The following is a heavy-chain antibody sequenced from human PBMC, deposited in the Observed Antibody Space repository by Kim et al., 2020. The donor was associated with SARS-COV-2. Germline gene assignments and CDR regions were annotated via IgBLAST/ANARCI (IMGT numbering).Heavy chain of an antibody. Sequence: GGSLRLSCAASGFTFDDYAMHWVRQAPGKGLEWVSGISWNSGSIGYADSVKGRFTISRDNAKNSLYLQMNSLRAEDTALYYCAKDDSSSWYYFDYWGQGTLVTVSS. CDR3: AKDDSSSWYYFDY. CDR1: GFTFDDYA. CDR2: ISWNSGSI. V-gene: IGHV3-9*01. D-gene: IGHD6-13*01. J-gene: IGHJ4*02.